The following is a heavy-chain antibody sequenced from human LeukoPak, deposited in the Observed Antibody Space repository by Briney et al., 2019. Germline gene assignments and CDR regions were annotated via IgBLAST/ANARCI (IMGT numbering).Heavy chain of an antibody. J-gene: IGHJ3*01. CDR3: ARQSDSSGYYYLGAFDF. Sequence: KPSETLSLTCTVSGVSISGYYWSWIRQPAGKGLEWIGRIYTSGNTNYNPSLKSRLTMSVDTSKNQFSLKLSSVTAADTAVYYCARQSDSSGYYYLGAFDFWGQGTMVTVSS. V-gene: IGHV4-4*07. D-gene: IGHD3-22*01. CDR2: IYTSGNT. CDR1: GVSISGYY.